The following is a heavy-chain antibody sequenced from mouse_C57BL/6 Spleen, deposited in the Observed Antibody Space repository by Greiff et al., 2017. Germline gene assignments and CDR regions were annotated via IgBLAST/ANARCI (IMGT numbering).Heavy chain of an antibody. CDR1: GYTFTSYW. CDR2: IDPSDSYT. Sequence: QVQLQQPGAELVMPGASVKLSCKASGYTFTSYWMHWVKQRPGQGLEWIGEIDPSDSYTNYNQKFKGKSTLTVDKSSSTAYMQLSSLTSEDSAVYYCAVTGSPEAWFAYWGQGTLVTVSA. V-gene: IGHV1-69*01. J-gene: IGHJ3*01. CDR3: AVTGSPEAWFAY. D-gene: IGHD4-1*01.